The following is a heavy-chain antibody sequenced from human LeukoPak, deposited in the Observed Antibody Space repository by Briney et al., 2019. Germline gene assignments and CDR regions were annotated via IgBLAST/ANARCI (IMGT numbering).Heavy chain of an antibody. CDR2: IVVGSGNT. CDR3: AATPPRAMSYFQH. D-gene: IGHD2-2*01. V-gene: IGHV1-58*02. CDR1: GFTFTSSA. Sequence: ASVKVSCKASGFTFTSSAMQWVRQARGQRLEWIGWIVVGSGNTNYAQKFQERVTITRDMSTSTAYMELSSLRSEDTAVYYCAATPPRAMSYFQHWGQGTLVTVSS. J-gene: IGHJ1*01.